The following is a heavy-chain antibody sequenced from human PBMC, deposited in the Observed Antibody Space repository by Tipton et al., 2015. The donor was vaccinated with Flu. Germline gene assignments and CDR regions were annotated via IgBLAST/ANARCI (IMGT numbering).Heavy chain of an antibody. CDR2: IYYSGST. J-gene: IGHJ6*02. CDR1: GGSISIYY. CDR3: ARYRPNYYYYGMDV. V-gene: IGHV4-59*01. Sequence: TLSLTCTVPGGSISIYYWSWIRQPPGKGLEWIGYIYYSGSTNNNPSPKGRVTLSVDTSKTQFSLKLSSVTAAETAVYYCARYRPNYYYYGMDVWGQGTTVTVSS.